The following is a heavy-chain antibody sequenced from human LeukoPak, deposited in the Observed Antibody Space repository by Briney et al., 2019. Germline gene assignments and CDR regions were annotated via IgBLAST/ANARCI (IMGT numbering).Heavy chain of an antibody. D-gene: IGHD2-15*01. Sequence: SETLSLTCTVSGGSISSYYWSWIRQPAGKGLEWIGRIYTSGSTNYNPSLKSRVTMSVDTSKNQFSLKLSSVTAADTAVYYCARGECSGGSCSTHNYYYYYTDVWGKGTTVTVSS. CDR2: IYTSGST. CDR3: ARGECSGGSCSTHNYYYYYTDV. CDR1: GGSISSYY. J-gene: IGHJ6*03. V-gene: IGHV4-4*07.